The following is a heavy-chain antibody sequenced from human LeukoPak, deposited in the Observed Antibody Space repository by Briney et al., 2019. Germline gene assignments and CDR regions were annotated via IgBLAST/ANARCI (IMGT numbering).Heavy chain of an antibody. V-gene: IGHV3-30-3*01. CDR3: ATPGSGTFYNVPNFDY. Sequence: GGSLRLSCAASGFTFTNYAMHWVRQAPDKGLEWMAVISSDGNNKYYAASVKGRFTISRDNSNNVLFLQMNSLRTEDTAVYYCATPGSGTFYNVPNFDYWGQGTLVTVSS. D-gene: IGHD3-10*01. CDR1: GFTFTNYA. J-gene: IGHJ4*02. CDR2: ISSDGNNK.